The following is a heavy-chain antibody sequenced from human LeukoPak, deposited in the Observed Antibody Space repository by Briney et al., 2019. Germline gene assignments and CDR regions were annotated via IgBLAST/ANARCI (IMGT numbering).Heavy chain of an antibody. D-gene: IGHD1-26*01. CDR3: ARRGLLEYYFDY. V-gene: IGHV1-69*05. CDR1: GGTFSSYA. CDR2: IIPIFGTA. Sequence: SVKVSCKASGGTFSSYAISWVRQAPGQGPEWMGGIIPIFGTANYAQKFQGRVTITTDESTSTAYMELSSLRSEDTAVYYCARRGLLEYYFDYWGQGTLVTVSS. J-gene: IGHJ4*02.